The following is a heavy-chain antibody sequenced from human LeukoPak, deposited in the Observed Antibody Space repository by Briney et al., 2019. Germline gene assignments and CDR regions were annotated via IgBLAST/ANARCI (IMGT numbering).Heavy chain of an antibody. J-gene: IGHJ3*02. CDR1: GFSVSSNY. CDR2: IYSGGST. V-gene: IGHV3-53*01. Sequence: PGGSLRLSCAASGFSVSSNYMSWVRQAPGKGLEWVSVIYSGGSTYYADSVKGRFTISRDNSKNTLYLQMNSLRAEDTAVYYCARDVEDAFDIWGQGTMVTVSP. CDR3: ARDVEDAFDI.